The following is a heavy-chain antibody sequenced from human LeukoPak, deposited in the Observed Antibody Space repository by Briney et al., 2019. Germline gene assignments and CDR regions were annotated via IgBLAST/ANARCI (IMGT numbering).Heavy chain of an antibody. D-gene: IGHD3/OR15-3a*01. CDR1: GGSISYYY. CDR2: IYYSGTT. V-gene: IGHV4-59*01. CDR3: ARWAGYYNYYYYYGMDV. Sequence: SETLSLTCTVSGGSISYYYWSWIRQSPGKGLEWIGYIYYSGTTNYNPSLKSRVTISVDTSKNQFSLQLRSVTAADTAVYYCARWAGYYNYYYYYGMDVWGQGTTVTVSS. J-gene: IGHJ6*02.